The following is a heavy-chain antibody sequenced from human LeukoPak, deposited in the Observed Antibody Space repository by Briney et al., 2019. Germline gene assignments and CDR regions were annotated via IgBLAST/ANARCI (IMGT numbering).Heavy chain of an antibody. CDR2: ISHTSEYT. Sequence: GGSLRLSCAASGLTFSNYWMDWVRQAPGKGLEWVSAISHTSEYTYHADSVKGRFTISRDNSKNTLYLQMNSLRAEDTAMYYCAKGSSAGRPYYFDYWGQGTLVTVSS. J-gene: IGHJ4*02. CDR1: GLTFSNYW. D-gene: IGHD3-10*01. CDR3: AKGSSAGRPYYFDY. V-gene: IGHV3-23*01.